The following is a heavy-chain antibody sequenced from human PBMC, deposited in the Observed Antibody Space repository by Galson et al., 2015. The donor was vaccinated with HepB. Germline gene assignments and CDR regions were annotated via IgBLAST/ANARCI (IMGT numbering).Heavy chain of an antibody. CDR3: ARAGTTHYYYYYMDV. CDR2: IIPILGIA. D-gene: IGHD1-1*01. J-gene: IGHJ6*03. Sequence: SVKVSCKASGGTFSSYAISWVRQAPGQGLEWMGGIIPILGIANYAQKFQGRVTITADKSTSTAYMELSSLRSEDTAVYYCARAGTTHYYYYYMDVWGKGTTVTVAS. V-gene: IGHV1-69*10. CDR1: GGTFSSYA.